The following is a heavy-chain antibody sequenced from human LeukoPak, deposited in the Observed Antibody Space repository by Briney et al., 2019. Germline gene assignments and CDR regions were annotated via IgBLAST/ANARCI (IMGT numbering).Heavy chain of an antibody. V-gene: IGHV4-39*01. CDR3: ARQYYYDSSGYYYVEYFQH. Sequence: SETLSLTCTVSGGTISSSSYYWGWIRQPPGKGLEWIGSIYCSGSTYYNPSLKSRVTISVHTSKNQSSLQLSSVTAADTAVYYCARQYYYDSSGYYYVEYFQHWGQGTLVTVSS. CDR2: IYCSGST. J-gene: IGHJ1*01. CDR1: GGTISSSSYY. D-gene: IGHD3-22*01.